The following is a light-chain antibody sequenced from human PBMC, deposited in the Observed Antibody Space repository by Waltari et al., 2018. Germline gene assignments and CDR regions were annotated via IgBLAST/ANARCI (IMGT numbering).Light chain of an antibody. V-gene: IGKV3-20*01. CDR3: QQYDTSSYT. CDR2: GAS. J-gene: IGKJ2*01. Sequence: DIVLTQSPDPLSLSPGERATLSCRASQTVNSNYLAWYQQKPGQAPRLVIYGASSRATGIPDRFSGSGSGTDFTLTISRLDPEDFAVYYCQQYDTSSYTFGQGTNLEIK. CDR1: QTVNSNY.